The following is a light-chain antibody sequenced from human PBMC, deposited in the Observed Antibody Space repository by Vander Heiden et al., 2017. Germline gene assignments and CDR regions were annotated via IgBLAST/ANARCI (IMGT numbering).Light chain of an antibody. J-gene: IGLJ2*01. CDR1: SNIVGNQG. V-gene: IGLV10-54*02. Sequence: QAGLDRPPSVSEGLRRHATLTCTGNSNIVGNQGAAWLQQHQGHPPKLLSYRNNNRPSGISERFSASRSGNTASLTITGLQPEDEADYYCPAVDSSLSAVVFGGGTKLTVL. CDR3: PAVDSSLSAVV. CDR2: RNN.